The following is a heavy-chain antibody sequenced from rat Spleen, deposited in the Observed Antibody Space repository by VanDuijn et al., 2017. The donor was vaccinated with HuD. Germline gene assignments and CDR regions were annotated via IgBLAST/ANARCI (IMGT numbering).Heavy chain of an antibody. Sequence: EVQLVESGGGLVQPGRSMKLSCAASGFTFSNYYMAWVRQAPTKGLEGVASISTGGGENFYRDSMKGRFTISRDNAKSTLYLQMDSLRSEDTATYYCARHGAAAIPFAYWGQGTLVTVSS. J-gene: IGHJ3*01. CDR2: ISTGGGEN. D-gene: IGHD1-2*01. CDR3: ARHGAAAIPFAY. CDR1: GFTFSNYY. V-gene: IGHV5-25*01.